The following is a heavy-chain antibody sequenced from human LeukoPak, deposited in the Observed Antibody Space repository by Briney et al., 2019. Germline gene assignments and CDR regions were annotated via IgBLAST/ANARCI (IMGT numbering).Heavy chain of an antibody. CDR1: GFPFISYT. D-gene: IGHD5-12*01. CDR3: ARDVGGYAFDS. CDR2: MSYDGSHK. V-gene: IGHV3-30*04. Sequence: GGSLRLSCVASGFPFISYTIHWVRQAPGKGLEWVAVMSYDGSHKFHADSVKGRFTISRDNSKNTVYLQVNSLRAEDTAIYYCARDVGGYAFDSWGQGTLVTVSS. J-gene: IGHJ4*02.